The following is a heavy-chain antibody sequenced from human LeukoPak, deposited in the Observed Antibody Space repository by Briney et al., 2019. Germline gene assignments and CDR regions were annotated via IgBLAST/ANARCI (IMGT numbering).Heavy chain of an antibody. CDR3: AAGAAAGTKGDY. D-gene: IGHD6-13*01. V-gene: IGHV1-58*02. J-gene: IGHJ4*02. Sequence: SVKVSCKASGFTFTSSAMQWVRQARGQRREWIGWIVVCSGNTNYAQKFQERVTITTGMSTSTAYMELSSLRSEDTAVYYCAAGAAAGTKGDYWGQGTLVTVSS. CDR1: GFTFTSSA. CDR2: IVVCSGNT.